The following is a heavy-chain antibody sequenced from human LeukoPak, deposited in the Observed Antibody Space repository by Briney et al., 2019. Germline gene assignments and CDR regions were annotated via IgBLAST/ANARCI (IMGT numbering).Heavy chain of an antibody. CDR3: ARVRTETEGYYYYMDV. CDR1: GGPISSSSYY. V-gene: IGHV4-39*07. J-gene: IGHJ6*03. CDR2: IYYSGST. Sequence: PSETLSLTCAVSGGPISSSSYYWGWIRQPPGKGLEWIGSIYYSGSTYYNPSLKSRVTISVDTSKNQFSLKLSSVTAADTAMYYCARVRTETEGYYYYMDVWGKGTTVTVSS. D-gene: IGHD1-14*01.